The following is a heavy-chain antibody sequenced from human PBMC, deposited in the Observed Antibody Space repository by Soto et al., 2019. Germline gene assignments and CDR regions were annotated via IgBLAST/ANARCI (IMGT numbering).Heavy chain of an antibody. V-gene: IGHV4-59*01. CDR2: IYYSGST. CDR1: GGSISSYY. D-gene: IGHD2-15*01. Sequence: SETLSLTCTVSGGSISSYYWSWIRQPPGKGLEWIGYIYYSGSTNYNPSLKSRVTISVDTSKNQFSLKLSSVTAADTAVYYCARVSSPYCSGGSCNSYSFDYWGQGTLVTVSS. J-gene: IGHJ4*02. CDR3: ARVSSPYCSGGSCNSYSFDY.